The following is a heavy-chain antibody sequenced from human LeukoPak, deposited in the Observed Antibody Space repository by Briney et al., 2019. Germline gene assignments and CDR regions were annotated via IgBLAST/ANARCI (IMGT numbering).Heavy chain of an antibody. CDR2: ISGSGGST. J-gene: IGHJ4*02. D-gene: IGHD5-18*01. CDR3: ARLDRGYSYGYPSNYFDY. V-gene: IGHV3-23*01. CDR1: GFTFSSYA. Sequence: PGGSLRLSCAASGFTFSSYAMSWVRQAPGKGLEWVSPISGSGGSTYYADSVKGRFTISRDNSKNTLYLQMNSLRAEDTAVYYCARLDRGYSYGYPSNYFDYWGQGTLVTVSS.